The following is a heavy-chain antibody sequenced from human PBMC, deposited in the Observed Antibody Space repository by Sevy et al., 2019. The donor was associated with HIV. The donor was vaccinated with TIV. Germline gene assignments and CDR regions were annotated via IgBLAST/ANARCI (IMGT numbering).Heavy chain of an antibody. CDR2: IIPIFGTA. CDR1: GGTFSSYA. CDR3: ARDQALWFGYY. J-gene: IGHJ4*02. D-gene: IGHD3-10*01. Sequence: ASVKVSCKASGGTFSSYAISWVRQAPGQGLEWMGRIIPIFGTANYAQKFQGRVTITADESTSTAYMELSSLRSEDTAMYYCARDQALWFGYYWGQGTLVTVSS. V-gene: IGHV1-69*13.